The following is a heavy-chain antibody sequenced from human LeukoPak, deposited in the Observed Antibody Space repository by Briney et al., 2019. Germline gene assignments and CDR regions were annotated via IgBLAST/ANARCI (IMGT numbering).Heavy chain of an antibody. V-gene: IGHV4-34*01. D-gene: IGHD4-17*01. CDR3: ARGQGTVTTH. CDR2: INHSGNA. CDR1: GGSISVYY. J-gene: IGHJ4*02. Sequence: SETLSLTCTVSGGSISVYYWTWIRQPPGKGLEWIGEINHSGNANYNPSLKSRVTISLDMSENHFSLKLTSVTAADTAVYYCARGQGTVTTHWGQGTLVTVSS.